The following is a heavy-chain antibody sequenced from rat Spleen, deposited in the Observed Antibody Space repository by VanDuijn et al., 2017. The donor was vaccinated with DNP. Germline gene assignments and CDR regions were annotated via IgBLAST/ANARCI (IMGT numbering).Heavy chain of an antibody. J-gene: IGHJ2*01. CDR3: AKAGGYSPWYFDY. V-gene: IGHV5S11*01. CDR1: GFTFSNYD. CDR2: ITPSGGST. D-gene: IGHD1-11*01. Sequence: EVQLVESGGGLVQPGRSLKLSCAASGFTFSNYDMAWVRQAPTKGLEWVASITPSGGSTYFRDSVKGRFTVSRDNAKSSLYLQMDSLRSEETATYYCAKAGGYSPWYFDYWGQGVMVTVSS.